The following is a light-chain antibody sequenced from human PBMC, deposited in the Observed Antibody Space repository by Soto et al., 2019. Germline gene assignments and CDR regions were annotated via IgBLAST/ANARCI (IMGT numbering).Light chain of an antibody. CDR3: QHRTNWPPGVS. V-gene: IGKV3-11*01. Sequence: EVVLTQSPATLSLSPGARATLSCRASQSISAYLAWFQQTPGQAPRLLIYDASNRATGIPARFSGSGSGTGCTLTISRLEPEDFAVYYCQHRTNWPPGVSVGPRTTVVIK. CDR1: QSISAY. J-gene: IGKJ3*01. CDR2: DAS.